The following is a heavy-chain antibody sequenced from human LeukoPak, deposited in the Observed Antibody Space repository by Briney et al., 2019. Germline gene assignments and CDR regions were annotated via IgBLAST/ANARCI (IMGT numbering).Heavy chain of an antibody. D-gene: IGHD6-13*01. CDR2: IYPGDSDT. Sequence: PGGSLEISCKGSGSRFINYWIGGVRQMPGKGLEGMGIIYPGDSDTRYSPSFQGQVTISVDKSISPAYLQWSSLKASDTAMYYCARPSAAGSYYSGMDVWGKGTTVTVSS. CDR1: GSRFINYW. J-gene: IGHJ6*04. V-gene: IGHV5-51*01. CDR3: ARPSAAGSYYSGMDV.